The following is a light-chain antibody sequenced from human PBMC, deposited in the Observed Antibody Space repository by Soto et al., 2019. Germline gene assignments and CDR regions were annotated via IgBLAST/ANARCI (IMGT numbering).Light chain of an antibody. J-gene: IGKJ1*01. Sequence: IVLTQSPGTLSLSPGETATLSCRASESPSPHSIAWYQQKPGQAPRLLIYGPSGMSTGSPDRISGSGSWTDFTLTISGLEAEDFAMYYYQQFQSSLRTFGQGTKVEV. CDR1: ESPSPHS. CDR2: GPS. V-gene: IGKV3-20*01. CDR3: QQFQSSLRT.